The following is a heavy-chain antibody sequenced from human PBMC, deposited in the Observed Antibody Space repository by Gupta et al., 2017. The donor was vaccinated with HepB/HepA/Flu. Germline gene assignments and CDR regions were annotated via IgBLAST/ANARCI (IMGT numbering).Heavy chain of an antibody. J-gene: IGHJ3*01. V-gene: IGHV3-7*01. CDR2: IKEDGNEK. CDR3: VSDDSGDKRNAFDF. Sequence: QLVESGGGLVQPGGSLRLSCAASGFTFRKYWMTWVRQAPGKGLEWVADIKEDGNEKYYVDSVKGRFIISRDNAKSSLYLQMNSLRAEDTAIYYCVSDDSGDKRNAFDFWGQGTVVTVSS. CDR1: GFTFRKYW. D-gene: IGHD4-23*01.